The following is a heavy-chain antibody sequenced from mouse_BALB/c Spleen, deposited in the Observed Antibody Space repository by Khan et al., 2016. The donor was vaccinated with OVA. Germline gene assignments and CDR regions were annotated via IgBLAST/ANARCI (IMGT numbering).Heavy chain of an antibody. Sequence: VQLKQSGAELVKPAASLKLSCTASGYNIKDIYIHWVKQRPEKGLERIRRTDPANGNTKYDPKFQGKATITEDTSSNTAYLQLSSLTSEDTAVYYCRISTINAWGQGTTLTVSS. V-gene: IGHV14-3*02. CDR3: RISTINA. CDR1: GYNIKDIY. CDR2: TDPANGNT. J-gene: IGHJ2*01.